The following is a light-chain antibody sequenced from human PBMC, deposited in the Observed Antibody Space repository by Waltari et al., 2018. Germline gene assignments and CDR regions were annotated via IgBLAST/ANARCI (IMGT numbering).Light chain of an antibody. J-gene: IGKJ1*01. CDR2: KAS. CDR1: QSISNW. Sequence: DIQMTQSPSTLSASVGDRVTITCRASQSISNWLAWYQQKPGKAPKLPVYKASNLETGVPSRFSGSGSGTEFTLTISSLQPDDFATYYCQQYNSYSPLTFGQGTKVEIK. V-gene: IGKV1-5*03. CDR3: QQYNSYSPLT.